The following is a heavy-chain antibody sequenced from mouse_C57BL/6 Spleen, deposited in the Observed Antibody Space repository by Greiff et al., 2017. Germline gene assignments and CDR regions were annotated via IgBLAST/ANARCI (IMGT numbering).Heavy chain of an antibody. V-gene: IGHV6-3*01. Sequence: EVQLQQSGGGLVQPGGSMKLSCVASGFTFSNYWMNWVRQSPEKGLEWVAQIRLKSDNYATHYAESVKGRFTISRDDSKSSVYLQMNNLRAEDTGIYYCQGLSYYWGQGTSVTVSS. D-gene: IGHD6-5*01. CDR2: IRLKSDNYAT. CDR1: GFTFSNYW. J-gene: IGHJ4*01. CDR3: QGLSYY.